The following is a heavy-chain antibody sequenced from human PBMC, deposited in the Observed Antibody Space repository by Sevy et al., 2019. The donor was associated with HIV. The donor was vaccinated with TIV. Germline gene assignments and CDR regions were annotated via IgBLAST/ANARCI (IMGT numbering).Heavy chain of an antibody. D-gene: IGHD6-19*01. CDR2: MNTNTGNT. Sequence: ASVKVSCKASGGSFSHYAITWVRQAPGQGLEWMGWMNTNTGNTGFAQKFQGRVTMTRNTSITTAYMELSNLRSEDTAVYYCARVSGWHLRYGMDVWGQGTTVTVSS. V-gene: IGHV1-8*02. J-gene: IGHJ6*02. CDR1: GGSFSHYA. CDR3: ARVSGWHLRYGMDV.